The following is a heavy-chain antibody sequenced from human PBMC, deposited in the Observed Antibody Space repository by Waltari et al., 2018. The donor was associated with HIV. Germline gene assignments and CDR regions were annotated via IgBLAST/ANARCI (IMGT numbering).Heavy chain of an antibody. CDR1: GVLIRNHA. CDR2: ITYDGGKE. D-gene: IGHD3-16*01. CDR3: VRRSVMGLDL. J-gene: IGHJ6*02. Sequence: LVQSGGGVAQAGRSLRLSCSASGVLIRNHAMHWVRQFADKRLGLGAVITYDGGKEFVTDSLKGRFVISRDNARDSLYLEMKVVKVEDSGVYFCVRRSVMGLDLWGQGTTVIVS. V-gene: IGHV3-30*09.